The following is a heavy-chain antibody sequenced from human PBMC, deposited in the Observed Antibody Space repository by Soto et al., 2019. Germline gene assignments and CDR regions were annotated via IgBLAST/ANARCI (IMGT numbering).Heavy chain of an antibody. V-gene: IGHV4-59*01. CDR3: ARSRDGYNLNPIDQ. CDR1: TGSTNSFY. Sequence: QVQLQVSGPGLVKPSATLSLSCTVSTGSTNSFYWSWIRQPPGKGLEWIGYFFYTGSTNHNPSLKSRVTISLDMSSSQFSLSLSSVIAADTAMYYCARSRDGYNLNPIDQWGQGLLVTVSS. CDR2: FFYTGST. D-gene: IGHD5-12*01. J-gene: IGHJ4*02.